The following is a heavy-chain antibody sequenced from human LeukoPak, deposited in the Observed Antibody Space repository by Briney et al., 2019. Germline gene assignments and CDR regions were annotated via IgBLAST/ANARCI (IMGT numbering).Heavy chain of an antibody. V-gene: IGHV4-34*01. D-gene: IGHD3-22*01. J-gene: IGHJ4*02. CDR2: INHSGST. CDR1: GGSFSGYY. Sequence: SETLSLTCAAYGGSFSGYYWSWIRQPPGKGLEWIGEINHSGSTNYNLSLKSRVTISVDTSKNQFSLKLSSVTAADTAVYYCARVGPAYYDSSGQNHDYWGQGTLVTVSS. CDR3: ARVGPAYYDSSGQNHDY.